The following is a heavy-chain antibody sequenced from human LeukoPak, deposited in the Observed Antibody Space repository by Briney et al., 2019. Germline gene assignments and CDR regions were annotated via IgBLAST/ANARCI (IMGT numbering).Heavy chain of an antibody. CDR2: IKQDGSEK. CDR3: VGGYGWLPDY. V-gene: IGHV3-7*04. J-gene: IGHJ4*02. Sequence: PGGSLRLSCVASGFTLSEPWMNWVRQAPGKGLEWVANIKQDGSEKNYVDSVKGRFTISRDNAKNSVYLQMNSLRVEDTAVYYCVGGYGWLPDYWGQGTLVAVSS. D-gene: IGHD6-19*01. CDR1: GFTLSEPW.